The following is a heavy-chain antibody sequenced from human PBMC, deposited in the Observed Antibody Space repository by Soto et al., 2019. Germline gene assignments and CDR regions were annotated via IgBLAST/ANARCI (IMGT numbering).Heavy chain of an antibody. CDR3: ARFVSDTIFGVGPGDY. CDR1: GFTFSSYW. J-gene: IGHJ4*02. Sequence: PGGSLRLSCAASGFTFSSYWMSWVRQAPGKGLEWVANIKQDGSEKYYVDSVKGRFTISRDNAKNSLYLQMNSLRAEDTAVYYCARFVSDTIFGVGPGDYWGQGSLVTVSS. V-gene: IGHV3-7*01. CDR2: IKQDGSEK. D-gene: IGHD3-3*01.